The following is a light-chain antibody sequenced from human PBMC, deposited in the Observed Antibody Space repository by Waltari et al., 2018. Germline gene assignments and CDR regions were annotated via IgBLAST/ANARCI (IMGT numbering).Light chain of an antibody. Sequence: DIQMIQSPSTLSASVGDRVTITCRASQGVDTWLACYQQKPGRAPKLLLYKASTLQSGVPSRFSGTGSGTEFTLTISGLQPDDFGTYYCQQYLTTWTFGQGTKVEIK. V-gene: IGKV1-5*03. CDR1: QGVDTW. CDR2: KAS. J-gene: IGKJ1*01. CDR3: QQYLTTWT.